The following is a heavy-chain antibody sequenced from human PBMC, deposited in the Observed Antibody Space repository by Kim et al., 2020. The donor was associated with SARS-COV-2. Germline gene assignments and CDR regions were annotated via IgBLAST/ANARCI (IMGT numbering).Heavy chain of an antibody. J-gene: IGHJ3*02. Sequence: SVKVSCKASGFTFTSSAVQWVRQARGQRLEWIGWIVVGSGNTNYAQKFQERVTITRDMSTSTAYMELSSLRSEDTAVYYCAAESTNGDAFDIWGQGTMVTVSS. CDR1: GFTFTSSA. CDR2: IVVGSGNT. V-gene: IGHV1-58*01. D-gene: IGHD1-1*01. CDR3: AAESTNGDAFDI.